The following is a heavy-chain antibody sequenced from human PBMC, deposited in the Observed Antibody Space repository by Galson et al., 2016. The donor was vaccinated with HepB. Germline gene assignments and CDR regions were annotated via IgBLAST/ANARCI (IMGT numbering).Heavy chain of an antibody. CDR3: ARTSYRECSGTRCVNFRYYYYYMDV. J-gene: IGHJ6*03. CDR1: GFSVSSKY. CDR2: IYSGGTT. D-gene: IGHD2-2*01. Sequence: SLRLSCAASGFSVSSKYMSWVRQAPGRGLEWVSSIYSGGTTYYADSVRGRFTISRDNSKNTVYLQMNSLTAEDTAVYFCARTSYRECSGTRCVNFRYYYYYMDVWGKGTTVTVSS. V-gene: IGHV3-53*01.